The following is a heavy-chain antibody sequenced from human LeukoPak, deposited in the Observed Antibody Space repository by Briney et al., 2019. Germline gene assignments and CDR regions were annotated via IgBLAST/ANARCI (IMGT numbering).Heavy chain of an antibody. Sequence: GGSLRLSCAASGFTFSSYGMHWVRQAPGKWLEWVAVISYDGSNKYYADSVKGRFTISRDNSKNTLYLQMNSLRAEDTAVYYCAKDRPYGDYDVSFDYWGQGTLVTVSS. CDR3: AKDRPYGDYDVSFDY. CDR2: ISYDGSNK. D-gene: IGHD4-17*01. J-gene: IGHJ4*02. V-gene: IGHV3-30*18. CDR1: GFTFSSYG.